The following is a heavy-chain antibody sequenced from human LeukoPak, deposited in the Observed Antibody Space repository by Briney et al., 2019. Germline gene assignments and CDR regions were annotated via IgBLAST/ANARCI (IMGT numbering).Heavy chain of an antibody. CDR3: ARDHCSSTSCYYYFDY. J-gene: IGHJ4*02. CDR2: ISYDGSNK. Sequence: GGSLRLSCAASGFTFSSYAMHWVRQAPGKGLGWVAVISYDGSNKYYADSVKGRFTISRDNSKNTLYLQMNSLRAEDTAVYYCARDHCSSTSCYYYFDYWGQGTLVTVSS. D-gene: IGHD2-2*01. V-gene: IGHV3-30-3*01. CDR1: GFTFSSYA.